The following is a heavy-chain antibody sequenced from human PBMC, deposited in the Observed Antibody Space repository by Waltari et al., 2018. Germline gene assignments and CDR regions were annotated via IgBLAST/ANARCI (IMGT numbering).Heavy chain of an antibody. CDR1: GYIFTAPG. D-gene: IGHD2-15*01. J-gene: IGHJ5*01. CDR3: ARDPKYCSGGTCKAWFDS. CDR2: INTYTSKP. V-gene: IGHV7-4-1*02. Sequence: QVQLVQSGSELKNPGASVKISCRTSGYIFTAPGMHWVRQAPTQGLQWMGRINTYTSKPTYAQDFTGRFFFSLDKSVDTAYLEISSLQSEDTAIYFCARDPKYCSGGTCKAWFDSWGQGTLVSVSS.